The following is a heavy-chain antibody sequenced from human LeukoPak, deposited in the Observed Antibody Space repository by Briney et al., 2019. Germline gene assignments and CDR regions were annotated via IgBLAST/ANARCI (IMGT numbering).Heavy chain of an antibody. CDR3: AHIVPRSFYGDYVDYFDY. V-gene: IGHV2-5*02. D-gene: IGHD4-17*01. CDR2: IYWDDDK. J-gene: IGHJ4*02. CDR1: GFSLSTSGVG. Sequence: SGPTLVKPTQTLTLTCTFSGFSLSTSGVGVGWIRQPPGKALEWLALIYWDDDKRYSPSLKSRLTITKDTSKNQVVLTMTNMDPVDTATYYCAHIVPRSFYGDYVDYFDYWGQGTLVTVSS.